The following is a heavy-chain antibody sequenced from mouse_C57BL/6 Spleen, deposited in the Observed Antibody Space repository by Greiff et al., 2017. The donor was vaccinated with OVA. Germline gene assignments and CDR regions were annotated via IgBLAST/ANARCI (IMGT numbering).Heavy chain of an antibody. J-gene: IGHJ1*03. D-gene: IGHD1-1*01. V-gene: IGHV1-55*01. CDR2: IYPGSGST. Sequence: QVQLQQSGAELVKPGASVKMSCKASGYTFTSYWITWVKQRPGQGLVWIGDIYPGSGSTNYNEKFKSKATLTVDTSSSTAYMQLSSLTSEDAAVYYCARDEYGSPGYFDVWGTGTTVTVAS. CDR3: ARDEYGSPGYFDV. CDR1: GYTFTSYW.